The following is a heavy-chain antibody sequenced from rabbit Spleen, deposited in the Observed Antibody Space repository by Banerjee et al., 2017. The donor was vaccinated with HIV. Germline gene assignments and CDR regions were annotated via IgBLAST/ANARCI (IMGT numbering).Heavy chain of an antibody. V-gene: IGHV1S40*01. CDR3: ARDTSSSFSSYGMDL. D-gene: IGHD1-1*01. CDR2: IDVGSSGFT. J-gene: IGHJ6*01. CDR1: GLDFSGDSY. Sequence: QSLEESGGGLVKPGASLTLTCKASGLDFSGDSYDSYMCWVRQAPGKGLEWIACIDVGSSGFTYFASWAKGRFTISKTSSTMVTLQMTSLTAADTATYFCARDTSSSFSSYGMDLWGPGTLVTVS.